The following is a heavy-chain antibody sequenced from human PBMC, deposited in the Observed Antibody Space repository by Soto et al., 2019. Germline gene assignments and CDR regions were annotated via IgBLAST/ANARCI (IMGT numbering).Heavy chain of an antibody. CDR3: ARHESHYYDNSGYRSWFDP. Sequence: GESLKISCKGSGYSFTSYWIGWVRQMPGKGLGQIGSMEPGYADTIYSPSFQGQVTISADNSISTAYLQWNSLKASDTAMYYCARHESHYYDNSGYRSWFDPWGQGTLVTVSS. V-gene: IGHV5-51*01. CDR2: MEPGYADT. CDR1: GYSFTSYW. J-gene: IGHJ5*02. D-gene: IGHD3-22*01.